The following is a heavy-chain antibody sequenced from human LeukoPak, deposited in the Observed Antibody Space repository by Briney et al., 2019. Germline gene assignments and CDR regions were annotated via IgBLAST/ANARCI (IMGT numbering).Heavy chain of an antibody. V-gene: IGHV3-30*02. CDR2: IRYDGSNK. CDR1: GFTFSSYG. Sequence: PGGSLRLSCGASGFTFSSYGMHWVRQAPGKGLEWVAFIRYDGSNKYYADSVKGRFTISRDNSKNTLYLQMNSLRAEDTAVYYCAKDGDGIQYFDFWGQGTLVTVSS. D-gene: IGHD5-24*01. J-gene: IGHJ4*02. CDR3: AKDGDGIQYFDF.